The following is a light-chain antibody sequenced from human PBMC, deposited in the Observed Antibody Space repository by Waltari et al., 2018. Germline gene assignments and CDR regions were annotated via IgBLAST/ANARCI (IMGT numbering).Light chain of an antibody. CDR3: SAFAGSNNFGV. J-gene: IGLJ3*02. V-gene: IGLV2-8*01. CDR1: SRDIGGSNF. Sequence: QSALTPPPSAPGSPGQSVTISCTGTSRDIGGSNFVPWYQQRPGKSPRFLIYDVNKSPSGVSDRFSGSKSGNTASLTVSGLQPDDEATYYCSAFAGSNNFGVFGGGTKLTVL. CDR2: DVN.